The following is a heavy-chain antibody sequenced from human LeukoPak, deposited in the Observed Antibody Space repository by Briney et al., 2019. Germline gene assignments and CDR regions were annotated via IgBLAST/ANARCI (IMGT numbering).Heavy chain of an antibody. D-gene: IGHD6-25*01. CDR3: AKGAAAGLVDWFDP. CDR2: IIGDGAT. J-gene: IGHJ5*02. Sequence: PGGSLRLSCAVSGFTFTNFAMMWVRQAPGKGLQWVSSIIGDGATYYADSVRGRFMLSRDTSKNTLYLQMNSLTAEDTALYYCAKGAAAGLVDWFDPWGQGTLVTVSS. V-gene: IGHV3-23*01. CDR1: GFTFTNFA.